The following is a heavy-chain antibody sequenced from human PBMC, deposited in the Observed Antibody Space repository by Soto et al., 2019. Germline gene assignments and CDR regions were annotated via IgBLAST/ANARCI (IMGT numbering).Heavy chain of an antibody. CDR1: GASITDSY. Sequence: QMQMQESGPRLVKPSETQSLTCTVSGASITDSYWSWIRQPPEKGLEWIGYIYFSGIANYNPSLKSRATISRDTSKNEFSLKLTSVTAADTAIYYCARGDSDLAVSEAAYWGQGTLVTVSS. CDR2: IYFSGIA. D-gene: IGHD2-15*01. V-gene: IGHV4-59*01. J-gene: IGHJ1*01. CDR3: ARGDSDLAVSEAAY.